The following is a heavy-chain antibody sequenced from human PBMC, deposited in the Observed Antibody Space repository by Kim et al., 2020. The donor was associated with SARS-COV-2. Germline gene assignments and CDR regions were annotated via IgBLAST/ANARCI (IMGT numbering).Heavy chain of an antibody. CDR3: ARDLETSVTMWGGY. V-gene: IGHV1-3*04. CDR1: GYTFNHYA. D-gene: IGHD4-17*01. J-gene: IGHJ4*02. Sequence: ASVKVSCKASGYTFNHYAMHWVRQAPGQSLEWMGWINTANGHTKYSQKFQGRVTFIRDSSATTAYMELSSLTSEDTAVYFCARDLETSVTMWGGYWGQGTLVTVSS. CDR2: INTANGHT.